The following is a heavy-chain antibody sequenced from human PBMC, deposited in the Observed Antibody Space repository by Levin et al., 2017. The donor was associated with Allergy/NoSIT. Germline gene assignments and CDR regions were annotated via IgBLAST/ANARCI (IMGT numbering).Heavy chain of an antibody. CDR1: GFTFSSYA. CDR3: ARGGQLVTEYFQH. Sequence: PVASVKVSCAASGFTFSSYAMHWVRQAPGKGLEYVSAISSNGGSTYYANSVKGRFTISRDNSKNTLYLQMGSLRAEDMAVYYCARGGQLVTEYFQHWGQGTLVTVSS. D-gene: IGHD6-13*01. CDR2: ISSNGGST. J-gene: IGHJ1*01. V-gene: IGHV3-64*01.